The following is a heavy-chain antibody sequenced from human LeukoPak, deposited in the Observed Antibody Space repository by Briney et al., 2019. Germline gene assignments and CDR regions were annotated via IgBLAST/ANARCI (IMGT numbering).Heavy chain of an antibody. V-gene: IGHV4-39*01. J-gene: IGHJ6*03. Sequence: SETLSLTCTVSGGSISSSSYYWGWIRQPPGKGLEWIGSIYYSGNTYYNPSLKSRVTISVDTSKNQFSLKLTSVTAADTAVYYCVSMNYYYYMDVWGKGTTVTISS. D-gene: IGHD3-16*01. CDR3: VSMNYYYYMDV. CDR1: GGSISSSSYY. CDR2: IYYSGNT.